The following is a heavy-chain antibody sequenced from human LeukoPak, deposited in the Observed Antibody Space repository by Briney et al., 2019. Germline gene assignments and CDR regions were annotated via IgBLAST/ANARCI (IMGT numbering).Heavy chain of an antibody. D-gene: IGHD6-6*01. CDR1: GGPISSSSYY. V-gene: IGHV4-39*07. J-gene: IGHJ4*02. Sequence: SETLSLTCTVSGGPISSSSYYWGWIRQPPGKGLEWIGSIHYSGSTYYNPSLKSRVTISVHTSKNQFSLKLSSVTAADTAVYDCARDFPAARPPYWGQGTLVTVSS. CDR2: IHYSGST. CDR3: ARDFPAARPPY.